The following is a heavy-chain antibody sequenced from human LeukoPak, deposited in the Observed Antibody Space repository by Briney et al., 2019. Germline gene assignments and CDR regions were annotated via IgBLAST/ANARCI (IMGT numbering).Heavy chain of an antibody. CDR2: INTNTGNP. CDR3: ARVPAHYYDSSGLFDY. D-gene: IGHD3-22*01. V-gene: IGHV7-4-1*02. Sequence: ASVKVSCKASGYTFTSYAMNWVRQAPGQGLEWMGWINTNTGNPTYAQGFTGRFAFSLDTSVSTAYLQISSLKAEDTAVYYCARVPAHYYDSSGLFDYWGQGTLVTVSS. CDR1: GYTFTSYA. J-gene: IGHJ4*02.